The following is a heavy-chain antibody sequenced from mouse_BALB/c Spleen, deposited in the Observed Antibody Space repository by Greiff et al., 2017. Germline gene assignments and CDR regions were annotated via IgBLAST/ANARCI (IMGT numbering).Heavy chain of an antibody. CDR1: GYTFTDYE. J-gene: IGHJ3*01. V-gene: IGHV1-15*01. D-gene: IGHD2-2*01. CDR3: TRGGGYAY. CDR2: IDPETGGT. Sequence: QVQLQQSGAELVRPGASVTLSCKASGYTFTDYEMHWVKQTPVHGLEWIGAIDPETGGTAYNQKFKGKATLTADKSSSTAYMELLSLTSEDSAVYYCTRGGGYAYWGQGTLVTVSA.